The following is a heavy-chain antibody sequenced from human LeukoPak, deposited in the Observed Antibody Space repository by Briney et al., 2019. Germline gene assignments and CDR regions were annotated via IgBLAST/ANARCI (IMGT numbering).Heavy chain of an antibody. Sequence: ASVKVSCKASGYSFADYYMHWVRQAPGQGLEWMGWIKPNSGGTRSAQKFQGRVTMTRDTSISTAYMELSSLRSEDTAVYYCARDIRFGRARYMDVWGKGTTVTVSS. V-gene: IGHV1-2*02. CDR2: IKPNSGGT. CDR3: ARDIRFGRARYMDV. D-gene: IGHD3-10*01. CDR1: GYSFADYY. J-gene: IGHJ6*03.